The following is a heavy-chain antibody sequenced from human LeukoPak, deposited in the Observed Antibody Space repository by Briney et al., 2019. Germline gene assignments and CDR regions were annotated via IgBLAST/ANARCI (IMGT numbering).Heavy chain of an antibody. D-gene: IGHD4-17*01. CDR2: ISGSGGST. CDR1: GFTFSSYA. CDR3: AEGCGDYPVAFDI. V-gene: IGHV3-23*01. J-gene: IGHJ3*02. Sequence: GGSLRLSCAASGFTFSSYAMSWVRQAPGKGLEWVSAISGSGGSTYYADSVKGRFTISRDNSKNTLYLQMNSLRAEDTAVYYCAEGCGDYPVAFDIWGQGTMVTVSS.